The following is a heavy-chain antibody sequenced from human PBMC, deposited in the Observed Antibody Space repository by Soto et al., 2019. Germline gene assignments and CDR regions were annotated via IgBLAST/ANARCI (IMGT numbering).Heavy chain of an antibody. CDR1: GGSISSSSYY. CDR3: ARSSGYSSSWYEFDP. Sequence: SETLSLTCTVSGGSISSSSYYWGWIRQPPGKGLEWIGSIYYSGSTYYNPSLKSRVTISVDTSKNQFSLKLSSVTAADTAVYYCARSSGYSSSWYEFDPWGQGTLVTVSS. D-gene: IGHD6-13*01. V-gene: IGHV4-39*01. CDR2: IYYSGST. J-gene: IGHJ5*02.